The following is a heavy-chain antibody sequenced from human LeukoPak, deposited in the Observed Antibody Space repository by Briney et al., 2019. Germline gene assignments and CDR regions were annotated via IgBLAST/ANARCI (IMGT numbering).Heavy chain of an antibody. J-gene: IGHJ3*02. CDR3: ARTTVGTNDRPLDT. Sequence: PSETLSLTCTVSGYSVISGRFYWGWVRQTPGKGLEWIGYIYYNEKTKYNTALESRVTISQDKSKNQFSMRLTSVTAADTAIYYCARTTVGTNDRPLDTWGQGTLVPVSS. D-gene: IGHD6-13*01. CDR1: GYSVISGRFY. CDR2: IYYNEKT. V-gene: IGHV4-61*01.